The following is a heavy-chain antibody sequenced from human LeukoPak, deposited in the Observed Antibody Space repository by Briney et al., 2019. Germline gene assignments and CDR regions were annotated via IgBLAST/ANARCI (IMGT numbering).Heavy chain of an antibody. Sequence: ASVKVSCKASGYTFTSYGISWVRQAPGQGLEWMGIINPSGGSTSYAQKFQGRVTMTRDMSTSTVYMELSSLRSEDTAVYYCARDRGWFDPWGQGTLVTVSS. J-gene: IGHJ5*02. V-gene: IGHV1-46*01. CDR2: INPSGGST. CDR3: ARDRGWFDP. CDR1: GYTFTSYG.